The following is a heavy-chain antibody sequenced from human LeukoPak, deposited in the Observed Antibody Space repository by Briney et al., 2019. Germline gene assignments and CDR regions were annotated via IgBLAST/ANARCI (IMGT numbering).Heavy chain of an antibody. CDR2: INPNSGGT. D-gene: IGHD1-26*01. CDR3: ARLGELLFDAFDI. CDR1: GYTFTGYY. J-gene: IGHJ3*02. Sequence: ASVKVSCKASGYTFTGYYMHWVRQAPGQRLEWMGWINPNSGGTNYAQKFQGRVTMTRDTSISTAYMELSRLRSDDTAVYYCARLGELLFDAFDIWGQGTMVTVSS. V-gene: IGHV1-2*02.